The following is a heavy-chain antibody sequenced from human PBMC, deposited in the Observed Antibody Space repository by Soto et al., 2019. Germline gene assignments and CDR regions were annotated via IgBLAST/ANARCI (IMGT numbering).Heavy chain of an antibody. CDR1: GFSLITSGMC. CDR3: ARTPNSSGWYGNFDY. Sequence: SGPTLLNPTQTLTLTCTFSGFSLITSGMCVSWIRQPPGKALEWLARIDWDDDKYYSTSLKTRLTISKDTSKNQVVLTMTNMDPVDTATYYCARTPNSSGWYGNFDYWGQGTLVTVSS. V-gene: IGHV2-70*11. J-gene: IGHJ4*02. CDR2: IDWDDDK. D-gene: IGHD6-19*01.